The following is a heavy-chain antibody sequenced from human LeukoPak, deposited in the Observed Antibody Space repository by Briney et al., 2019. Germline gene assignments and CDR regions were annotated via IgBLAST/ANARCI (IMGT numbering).Heavy chain of an antibody. D-gene: IGHD3-16*01. J-gene: IGHJ3*02. Sequence: GGSLRLSRAASGFTFSMYWMSWVRQAPGKGLEWVANIKQDGSERNYVDSVKGRFTISRDNAKNSLYLQMNSLRVEDTAIYYCAAGGGAFNIWGQGTMVTVSS. V-gene: IGHV3-7*01. CDR3: AAGGGAFNI. CDR2: IKQDGSER. CDR1: GFTFSMYW.